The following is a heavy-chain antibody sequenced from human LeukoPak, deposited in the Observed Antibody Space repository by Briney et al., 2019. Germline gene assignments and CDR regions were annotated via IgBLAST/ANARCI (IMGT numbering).Heavy chain of an antibody. CDR2: IWYDGSNK. CDR1: GFTFSSYG. V-gene: IGHV3-33*06. J-gene: IGHJ6*02. CDR3: AKSAVTAIPYYYGMDV. D-gene: IGHD2-21*02. Sequence: GGSLRLSCAASGFTFSSYGMHWVRQAPGKGLEWVAVIWYDGSNKYYADSVKGRFTISRDNSKNTLYLQMNSLRAEDTAVYYCAKSAVTAIPYYYGMDVWGQGTTVTVSS.